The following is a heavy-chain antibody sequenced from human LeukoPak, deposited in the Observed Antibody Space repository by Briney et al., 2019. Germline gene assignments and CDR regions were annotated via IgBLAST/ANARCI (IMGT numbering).Heavy chain of an antibody. CDR3: ARPSRRGRDGYNRLSAFDI. D-gene: IGHD5-24*01. J-gene: IGHJ3*02. CDR2: IYTSGST. CDR1: GGSISSYY. Sequence: SETLSLTCTVSGGSISSYYWSWIRQPAGKGLEWIGRIYTSGSTNYNPSLKSRVTMSVDTSKNQFSLKLSSVTAADTAVYYCARPSRRGRDGYNRLSAFDIWGQGTMVTVSS. V-gene: IGHV4-4*07.